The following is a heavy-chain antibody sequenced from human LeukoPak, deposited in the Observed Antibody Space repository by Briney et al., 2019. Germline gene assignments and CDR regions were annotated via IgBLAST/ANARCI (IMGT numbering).Heavy chain of an antibody. CDR3: ARDNSVEDTAWWFDP. Sequence: ASVKVSCKASGYTFTSYYMHWVRQAPGQGLEWMGIINPSGDSTSYAQKFQGRVTMTRDTSTSTVYMELSSLRSEDTAVYYCARDNSVEDTAWWFDPWGQGTLVTVSS. CDR1: GYTFTSYY. J-gene: IGHJ5*02. V-gene: IGHV1-46*01. D-gene: IGHD4-23*01. CDR2: INPSGDST.